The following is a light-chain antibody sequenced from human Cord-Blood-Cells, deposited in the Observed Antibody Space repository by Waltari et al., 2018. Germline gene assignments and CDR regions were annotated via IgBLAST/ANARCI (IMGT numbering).Light chain of an antibody. CDR1: QSISSY. V-gene: IGKV1-39*01. CDR2: AAS. Sequence: DIQMTQSPSSLSASVGDIVPITCPARQSISSYLNWYQQKPGKAPKLLIYAASSLQSGVPSRFSGSGSGTDFTLTISSPQPEDFATYYCQQSYSTPLTFGGGTKVEIK. CDR3: QQSYSTPLT. J-gene: IGKJ4*01.